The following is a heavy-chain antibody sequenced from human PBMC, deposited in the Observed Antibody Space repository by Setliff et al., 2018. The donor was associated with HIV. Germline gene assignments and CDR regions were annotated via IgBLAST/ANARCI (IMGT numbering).Heavy chain of an antibody. J-gene: IGHJ2*01. V-gene: IGHV1-18*04. CDR1: GYTFTSYY. CDR3: ARARLTVNRGVPLAYWYFDL. D-gene: IGHD3-10*01. CDR2: ITVHNGNT. Sequence: ASVKVSCKASGYTFTSYYIHWLRQAPGQGLEWMGWITVHNGNTNYAQNFQGRVTITAALSTGIAYMDLRNLRSDDTAIYYCARARLTVNRGVPLAYWYFDLWGRGTLVTVSS.